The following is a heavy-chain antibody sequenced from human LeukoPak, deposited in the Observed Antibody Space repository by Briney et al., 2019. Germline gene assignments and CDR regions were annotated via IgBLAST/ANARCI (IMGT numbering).Heavy chain of an antibody. J-gene: IGHJ5*02. V-gene: IGHV4-34*01. CDR3: ARHYGP. CDR2: INHSGST. CDR1: GGSFSGYY. Sequence: SETLSLTCAVYGGSFSGYYWSWIRQPPGKGLEWIGEINHSGSTNYNPSLKSRVSMSVDTSRNQLSLKLSSVTAADTAVYYCARHYGPWGQGTLVTVSP. D-gene: IGHD3-16*01.